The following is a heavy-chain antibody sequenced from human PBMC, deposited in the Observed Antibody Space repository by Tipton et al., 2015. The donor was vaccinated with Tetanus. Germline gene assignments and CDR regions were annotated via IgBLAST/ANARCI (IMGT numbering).Heavy chain of an antibody. V-gene: IGHV4-31*03. Sequence: TLSLTCTVSGDSISSGPYSWSWLRQHPGKGLELIGYIYYSGTSYISPSRTRRVSIAVDTSRNQFSLNLTSVTVADSAVYFCARVSRRNFYFDYWGPGAQVTVSS. CDR2: IYYSGTS. CDR3: ARVSRRNFYFDY. CDR1: GDSISSGPYS. D-gene: IGHD2/OR15-2a*01. J-gene: IGHJ4*02.